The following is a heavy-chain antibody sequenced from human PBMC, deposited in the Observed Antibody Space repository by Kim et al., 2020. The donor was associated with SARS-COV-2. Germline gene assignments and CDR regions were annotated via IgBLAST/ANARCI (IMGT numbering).Heavy chain of an antibody. Sequence: GGSLRLSCAASGFTFSSYWMHWVRQAPGKGLVWVSRINSDGSSTSYADSVKGRFTISRDNAKNTLYLQMNSLRAEDTAVYYCASKPDPYGGNSEAVWFDPWGQGTLVTVSS. CDR3: ASKPDPYGGNSEAVWFDP. J-gene: IGHJ5*02. CDR1: GFTFSSYW. D-gene: IGHD4-17*01. V-gene: IGHV3-74*01. CDR2: INSDGSST.